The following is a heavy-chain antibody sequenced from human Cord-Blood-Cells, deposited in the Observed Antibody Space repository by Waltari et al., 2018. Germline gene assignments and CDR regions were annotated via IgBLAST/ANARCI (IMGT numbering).Heavy chain of an antibody. V-gene: IGHV1-69*12. Sequence: VQLSQSGAEVKKHGSSVKVSCKSSGGTFSRYGIGWVRTAPGQRLEWMGGIIPIFGTANYAPKFQGRVTSTADEAASTAYMELSSLRSEDTDVYYCAVYAIDYYYYYGMDVWGQGTTVTVSS. J-gene: IGHJ6*02. CDR3: AVYAIDYYYYYGMDV. D-gene: IGHD2-8*01. CDR1: GGTFSRYG. CDR2: IIPIFGTA.